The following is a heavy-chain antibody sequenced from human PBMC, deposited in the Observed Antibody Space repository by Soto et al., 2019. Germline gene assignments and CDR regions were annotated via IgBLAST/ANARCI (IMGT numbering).Heavy chain of an antibody. D-gene: IGHD2-21*02. Sequence: QVQLQESGPGLVKPSQTLSLTCTVSGGSISSGDYYWSWIRQPPGKGLEWIGYIYYSGSTYYNPSLKRRVTISVDTSKNQFALKLSSVTAADTAVYYCARDHRGGYSYGMDVWGQGTPVTVSS. CDR3: ARDHRGGYSYGMDV. V-gene: IGHV4-30-4*01. CDR2: IYYSGST. CDR1: GGSISSGDYY. J-gene: IGHJ6*02.